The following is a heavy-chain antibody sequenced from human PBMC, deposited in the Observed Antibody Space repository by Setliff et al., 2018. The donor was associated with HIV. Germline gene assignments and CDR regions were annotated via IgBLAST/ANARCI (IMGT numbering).Heavy chain of an antibody. Sequence: PSETLSLTCAVYGGSFSDYYWSWIRQPPGKGLEWIGEINHSGSTNYNPSLKRRVTISVDTSKNQFSLKLNSVTAADTAVYYCVRVRLELRQYWFDSWGQGSPVTVSS. CDR1: GGSFSDYY. CDR2: INHSGST. CDR3: VRVRLELRQYWFDS. J-gene: IGHJ5*01. V-gene: IGHV4-34*01. D-gene: IGHD1-7*01.